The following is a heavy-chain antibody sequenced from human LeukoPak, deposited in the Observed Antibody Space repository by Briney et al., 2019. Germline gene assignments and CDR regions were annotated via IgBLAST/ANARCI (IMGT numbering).Heavy chain of an antibody. D-gene: IGHD1-26*01. CDR2: IYSSGST. V-gene: IGHV4-4*09. J-gene: IGHJ4*02. Sequence: SETLSLTCTVSGGSLSNYYWSWIRQPPGKGLEWIGYIYSSGSTNYNPSLKSRVTISVDTSKTQFSLKLTSVTAADTAVYFCARHNSVVSGSYSQFDYWGQGTLVTVSS. CDR1: GGSLSNYY. CDR3: ARHNSVVSGSYSQFDY.